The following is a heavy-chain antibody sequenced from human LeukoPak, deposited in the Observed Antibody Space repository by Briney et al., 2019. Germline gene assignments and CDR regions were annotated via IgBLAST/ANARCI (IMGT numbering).Heavy chain of an antibody. J-gene: IGHJ4*02. CDR1: GFTFSDYY. D-gene: IGHD3-3*01. CDR3: ARTPPSFWSGYGYFDY. Sequence: GGSLRLSCAASGFTFSDYYMSWIRQAPGKGLEWVSYISSSCSTIYYADSVKGRFAISRDNAKNSLYLQMNSLRAEDTAVYYCARTPPSFWSGYGYFDYWGQGTLVTVSS. V-gene: IGHV3-11*01. CDR2: ISSSCSTI.